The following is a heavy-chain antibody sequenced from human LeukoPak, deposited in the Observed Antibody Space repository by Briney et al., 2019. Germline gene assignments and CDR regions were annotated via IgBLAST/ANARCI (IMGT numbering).Heavy chain of an antibody. D-gene: IGHD4-17*01. CDR1: GLTFSSYG. V-gene: IGHV3-33*06. CDR2: IWYDGSNK. J-gene: IGHJ4*02. CDR3: AKEGDYGDYYFDY. Sequence: SGGSLRLSCAASGLTFSSYGMHWVRQAPGKGLEWVAVIWYDGSNKYYADSVKGRFTISRDNSKNTLYLQMNSLRAEDTAVYYCAKEGDYGDYYFDYWGQGTLVTVSS.